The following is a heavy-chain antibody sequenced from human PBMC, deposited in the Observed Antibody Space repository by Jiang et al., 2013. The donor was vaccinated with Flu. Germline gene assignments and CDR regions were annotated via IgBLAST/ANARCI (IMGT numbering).Heavy chain of an antibody. J-gene: IGHJ6*02. CDR1: GDSVSSNNAA. Sequence: TLSLTRAISGDSVSSNNAAWNWVRQSPSRGLEWLGRTYYNSKWYNDYAVSVKSRITVNPDTSKNQFSLQLNSVTPEDTAVYYCTRGRPHYYAMDVWGQGTTVTVSS. CDR2: TYYNSKWYN. CDR3: TRGRPHYYAMDV. D-gene: IGHD6-6*01. V-gene: IGHV6-1*01.